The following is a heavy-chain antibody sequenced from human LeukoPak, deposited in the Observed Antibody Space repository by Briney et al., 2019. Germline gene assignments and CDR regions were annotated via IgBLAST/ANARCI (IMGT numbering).Heavy chain of an antibody. Sequence: SETLSLTCAVYGGSFSGYYWSWIRQPPGKGLEWIGEINHSGSTNYSPSLKSRVTISVDTSKNQFSLKLSSVTAADTAVYYCARGHLYSGFYFDYWGQGTLVTVSS. D-gene: IGHD5-12*01. V-gene: IGHV4-34*01. CDR1: GGSFSGYY. CDR2: INHSGST. J-gene: IGHJ4*02. CDR3: ARGHLYSGFYFDY.